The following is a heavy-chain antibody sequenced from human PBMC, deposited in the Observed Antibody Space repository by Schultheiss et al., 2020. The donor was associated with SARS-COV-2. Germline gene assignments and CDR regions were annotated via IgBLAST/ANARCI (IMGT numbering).Heavy chain of an antibody. V-gene: IGHV3-30-3*01. CDR1: GFTFSSYA. CDR2: ISYDGSNK. Sequence: GGSLRLSCAASGFTFSSYAMHWVRQAPGKGLEWVAVISYDGSNKYYADSVKGRFTISRDNSKNTLYLQMNSLRAEDTAVYYCAKDLVGFGEDDDYWGQGTLVTVSS. D-gene: IGHD3-10*01. CDR3: AKDLVGFGEDDDY. J-gene: IGHJ4*02.